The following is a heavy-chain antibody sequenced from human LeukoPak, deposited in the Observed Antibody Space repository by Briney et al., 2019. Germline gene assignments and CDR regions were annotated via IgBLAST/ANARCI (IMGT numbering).Heavy chain of an antibody. J-gene: IGHJ4*02. D-gene: IGHD3-16*02. Sequence: GGSLRLSYAASGFTFSSYSMNWVRQAPGKGLEWVSSISSSSSYIYYADSVKGRFTISRDNAKNSLYLQMNSLRAEDTAVYYCARAQCIMITFGGVIVFDYWGQGTPVTVSS. V-gene: IGHV3-21*03. CDR2: ISSSSSYI. CDR1: GFTFSSYS. CDR3: ARAQCIMITFGGVIVFDY.